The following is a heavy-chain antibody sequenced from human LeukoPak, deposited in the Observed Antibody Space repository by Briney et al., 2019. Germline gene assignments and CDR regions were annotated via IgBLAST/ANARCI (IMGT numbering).Heavy chain of an antibody. CDR2: VYYSGST. Sequence: SETLSLTCSVSGGSISSGGYYWSWIRQHPEKGLEWIGYVYYSGSTYYNPSLKSRVTISVDTSKNQFSLKLSSVTAAGTAVYYCARSRSGWFDYWGQGTLVTVSS. J-gene: IGHJ4*02. V-gene: IGHV4-31*03. CDR3: ARSRSGWFDY. D-gene: IGHD6-19*01. CDR1: GGSISSGGYY.